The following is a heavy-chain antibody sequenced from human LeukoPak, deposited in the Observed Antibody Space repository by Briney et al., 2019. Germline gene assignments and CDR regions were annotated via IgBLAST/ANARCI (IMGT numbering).Heavy chain of an antibody. CDR3: ARAVWQPGDWYFDL. CDR2: IYYSGST. J-gene: IGHJ2*01. V-gene: IGHV4-59*01. D-gene: IGHD1-14*01. Sequence: SETLSLTCTDSGGSISSYYWSWIRQPPGKGLEWIGYIYYSGSTNYNPSLKSRVTISVDTSKNQFSLKLSSVTAADTAVYYCARAVWQPGDWYFDLWGRGTLVTVSS. CDR1: GGSISSYY.